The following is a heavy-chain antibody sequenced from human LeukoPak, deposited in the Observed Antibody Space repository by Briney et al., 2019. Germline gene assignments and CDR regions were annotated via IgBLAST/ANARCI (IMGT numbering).Heavy chain of an antibody. CDR1: GFTFSSYW. D-gene: IGHD3-10*01. J-gene: IGHJ6*02. CDR3: ANIRGTAGTYSYSGMDV. V-gene: IGHV3-7*05. CDR2: IKQDGSEK. Sequence: GGSLRLSCAASGFTFSSYWMSWVRQAPGKGLEWVANIKQDGSEKYYVDSVKGRFTISRDNAKNSLYLQMNNLRAEDTAVYYRANIRGTAGTYSYSGMDVWGQGTTVIVSS.